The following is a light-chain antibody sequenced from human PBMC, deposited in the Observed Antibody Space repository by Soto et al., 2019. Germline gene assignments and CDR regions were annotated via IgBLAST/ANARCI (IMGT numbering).Light chain of an antibody. CDR2: WAF. Sequence: DIVMTQSPDSLAVSLGERATINCKSSQSLFYSSNNKNYLAWYQQKTGQSPKLLISWAFTRESGVPDRFSGRGSGTDFTLTISSLQAEDVAVYYCQQYYRVPQLTFGGGTKVEIK. CDR1: QSLFYSSNNKNY. CDR3: QQYYRVPQLT. J-gene: IGKJ4*01. V-gene: IGKV4-1*01.